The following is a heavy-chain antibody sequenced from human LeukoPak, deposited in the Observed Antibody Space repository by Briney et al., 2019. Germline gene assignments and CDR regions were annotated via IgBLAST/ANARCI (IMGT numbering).Heavy chain of an antibody. CDR3: AKGGGVIGRSYYFDY. CDR2: ISNDGNNK. CDR1: GFTFDDYG. V-gene: IGHV3-30*18. D-gene: IGHD2-8*02. J-gene: IGHJ4*02. Sequence: GGSLRLSCAASGFTFDDYGMSWVRQAPGKGLEWVAAISNDGNNKFYADSVKGRFTISRDNPKNTMNLQMNSLRAEDTAVYYCAKGGGVIGRSYYFDYWGQGTLVTASS.